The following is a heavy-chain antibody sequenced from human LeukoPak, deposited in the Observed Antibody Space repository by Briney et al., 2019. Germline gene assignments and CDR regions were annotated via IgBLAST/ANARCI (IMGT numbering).Heavy chain of an antibody. J-gene: IGHJ4*02. CDR2: INHSGST. D-gene: IGHD4-23*01. CDR1: GGSFGGYY. V-gene: IGHV4-34*01. CDR3: ARGTPLAY. Sequence: SETLSLTCAVYGGSFGGYYWSWIRQPPGKGLEWIGEINHSGSTNYNPSLKSRVTISVDTSKNQFSLKLSSVTAADTAVYYCARGTPLAYWGQGTLVTVSS.